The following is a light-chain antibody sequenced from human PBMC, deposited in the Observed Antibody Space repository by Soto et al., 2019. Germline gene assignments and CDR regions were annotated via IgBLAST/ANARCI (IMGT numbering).Light chain of an antibody. Sequence: EIVLTQSPGTLSLSPGERATLSFRSSQSLSSSYVVWYQQKPGQAPRILIYTASRSATGIPDRFSGSGSATEYTRAISRLEPEDFAVYYGQKQVTFGQGTSLEIK. J-gene: IGKJ2*01. CDR1: QSLSSSY. CDR3: QKQVT. CDR2: TAS. V-gene: IGKV3-20*01.